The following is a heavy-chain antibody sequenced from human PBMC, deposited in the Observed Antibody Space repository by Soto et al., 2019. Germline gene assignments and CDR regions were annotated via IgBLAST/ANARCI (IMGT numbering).Heavy chain of an antibody. Sequence: EVQLVESGGGLVLPGGSLRLSCAASGFPFSSYWMTWVRQAPGKGLEWVANIRQDGGQIDYVDSVKGRFTISRDNAKNSLYLHMNSLRAEDTAVYYCARWTVSANNWFDPWGQGTVVTVSS. CDR3: ARWTVSANNWFDP. CDR2: IRQDGGQI. D-gene: IGHD2-8*01. V-gene: IGHV3-7*05. J-gene: IGHJ5*02. CDR1: GFPFSSYW.